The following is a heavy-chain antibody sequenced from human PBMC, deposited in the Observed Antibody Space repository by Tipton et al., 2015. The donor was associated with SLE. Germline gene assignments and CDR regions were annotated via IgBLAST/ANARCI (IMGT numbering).Heavy chain of an antibody. CDR2: LNPEGSTT. Sequence: SLRLSCAASGFHFDNYAMHWVRQPPGKGLVWVSRLNPEGSTTNYADSVKGRFTISRDNAKNTLYLQMNSLRVEDTAVYYCARDPSQQVVGFYDALGIWGQGTMVTVSP. D-gene: IGHD6-13*01. CDR3: ARDPSQQVVGFYDALGI. J-gene: IGHJ3*02. V-gene: IGHV3-74*01. CDR1: GFHFDNYA.